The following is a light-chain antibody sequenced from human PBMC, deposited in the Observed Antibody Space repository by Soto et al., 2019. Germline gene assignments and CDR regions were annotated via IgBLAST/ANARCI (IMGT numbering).Light chain of an antibody. Sequence: DIQMTQSPSSLSASAGDRVTLTCRASHSMSDYLNWYRQKPGRAPELLIYATSTLQSGVPSRFSGNRSGTEFTLTISGLQPEDFATYFCQQSFSTPYTFGQGTQLEI. CDR3: QQSFSTPYT. CDR1: HSMSDY. J-gene: IGKJ2*01. V-gene: IGKV1-39*01. CDR2: ATS.